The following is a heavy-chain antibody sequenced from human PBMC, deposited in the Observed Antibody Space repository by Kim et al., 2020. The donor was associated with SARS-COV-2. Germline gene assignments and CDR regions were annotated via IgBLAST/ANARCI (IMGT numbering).Heavy chain of an antibody. CDR2: IYYSGST. CDR1: GGSISNYY. J-gene: IGHJ4*02. Sequence: SETLSLTCSVSGGSISNYYWSWIRQPPGMGLEWIGYIYYSGSTNYNPSLKSRVTISVNTSKNQFSLKLSSVTAADTAVYFCARHYGSGRPYFDYWGQGSLVTVSS. CDR3: ARHYGSGRPYFDY. V-gene: IGHV4-59*08. D-gene: IGHD3-10*01.